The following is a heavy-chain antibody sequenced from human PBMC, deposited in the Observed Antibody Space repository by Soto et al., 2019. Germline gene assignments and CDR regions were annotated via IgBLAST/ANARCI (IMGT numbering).Heavy chain of an antibody. CDR1: GGSISSGGYS. D-gene: IGHD4-17*01. V-gene: IGHV4-30-2*01. CDR3: ARDQDGTVTNHIFDY. J-gene: IGHJ4*02. Sequence: SETLSLTCAVSGGSISSGGYSWSWIRQPPGKGLEWIGYIYHSGSTYYNPSLKSRVTISVDRSKNQFSLKLSSVTAADTAVYYCARDQDGTVTNHIFDYWGQGTLVTVSS. CDR2: IYHSGST.